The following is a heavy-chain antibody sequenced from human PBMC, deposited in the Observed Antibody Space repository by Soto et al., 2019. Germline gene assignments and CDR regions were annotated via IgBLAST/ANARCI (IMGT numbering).Heavy chain of an antibody. CDR3: AKWSYLDY. CDR2: ISGSDGKT. J-gene: IGHJ4*02. Sequence: LRLSCVGSGFNFGGYDMNWVRQAPGKGLEWVSYISGSDGKTYYADSVKGRFSISRDTSRNTLYLQMNSLRADDTAIYYCAKWSYLDYWGQGTRVTVSS. D-gene: IGHD3-3*01. V-gene: IGHV3-23*01. CDR1: GFNFGGYD.